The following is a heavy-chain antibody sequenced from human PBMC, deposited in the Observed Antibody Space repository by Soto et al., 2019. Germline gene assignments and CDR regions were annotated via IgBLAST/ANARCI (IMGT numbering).Heavy chain of an antibody. Sequence: QVQLVQSGAEVKKPGSSVKVSCKASGGTFSSYAISWVRQAPGQGLEWMGGIIPIFGTANYAQKFQGRVTITAAEDTSXAYMELSSLRSEDTAVYYCASLVVVTASYYYGVDVWGQGTTVTVSS. CDR3: ASLVVVTASYYYGVDV. V-gene: IGHV1-69*12. D-gene: IGHD2-21*02. CDR2: IIPIFGTA. J-gene: IGHJ6*02. CDR1: GGTFSSYA.